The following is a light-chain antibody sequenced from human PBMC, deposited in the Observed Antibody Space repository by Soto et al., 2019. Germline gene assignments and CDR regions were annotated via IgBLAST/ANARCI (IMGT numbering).Light chain of an antibody. J-gene: IGLJ2*01. CDR3: AAWDDSLSGVV. CDR1: SSNIGSNY. CDR2: RNN. V-gene: IGLV1-47*01. Sequence: QPVLTQPPSASGTPGQRVTISCSGSSSNIGSNYVYWYQQPPGTAPKLLIYRNNQRPSGVPDRFSGSKSGTSAPLAISGLRSEDEADYYCAAWDDSLSGVVFGGGTKVTVL.